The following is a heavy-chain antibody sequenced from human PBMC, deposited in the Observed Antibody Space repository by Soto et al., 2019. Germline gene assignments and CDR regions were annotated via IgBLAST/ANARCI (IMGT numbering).Heavy chain of an antibody. D-gene: IGHD6-19*01. CDR2: VSHDGRNT. V-gene: IGHV3-30*18. CDR1: GFTFSDYA. Sequence: VQLVESGGGVVQPGRSLRLSCAASGFTFSDYAMHWVRQAPGKGLEWVAVVSHDGRNTHYADFVKGRFTSSRDSSKNRVSVARTSLRAEDTALYYCAKGGRQWLVTSDFNYWGQGALITVSS. CDR3: AKGGRQWLVTSDFNY. J-gene: IGHJ4*02.